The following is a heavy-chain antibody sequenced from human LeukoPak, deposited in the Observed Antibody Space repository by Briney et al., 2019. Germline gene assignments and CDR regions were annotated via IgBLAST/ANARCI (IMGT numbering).Heavy chain of an antibody. CDR1: GFTFSSYG. Sequence: PGGSLRLSCAASGFTFSSYGMHWVRQAPGKGLEWVAFIRYDGSNKYYADSVKGRFTISRDNSKNTLYLQMNSLRAEDTAVYYCAKAFSSWCGGRYNWFDPWGQGTLVTVSS. CDR3: AKAFSSWCGGRYNWFDP. V-gene: IGHV3-30*02. D-gene: IGHD6-13*01. CDR2: IRYDGSNK. J-gene: IGHJ5*02.